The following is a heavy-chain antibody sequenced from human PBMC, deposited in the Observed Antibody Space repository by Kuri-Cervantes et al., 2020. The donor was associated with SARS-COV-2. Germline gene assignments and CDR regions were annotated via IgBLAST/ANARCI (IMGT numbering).Heavy chain of an antibody. J-gene: IGHJ3*02. Sequence: GSLRLSCVFSGGASTTYNWWTWVRQPPGKELQWIAEIFHDGSTKFNPPLSLRGRVAMSLDKSKNHFSLNLTSVTAAYTAVYYCARPSTYTFDIWGQGTLVTVSS. V-gene: IGHV4-4*02. CDR1: GGASTTYNW. CDR3: ARPSTYTFDI. D-gene: IGHD2-2*02. CDR2: IFHDGST.